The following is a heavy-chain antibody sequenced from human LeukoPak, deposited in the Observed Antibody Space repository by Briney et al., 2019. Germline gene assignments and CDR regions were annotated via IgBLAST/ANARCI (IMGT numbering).Heavy chain of an antibody. D-gene: IGHD5-18*01. V-gene: IGHV3-30*03. J-gene: IGHJ4*02. CDR2: ISSDGSNI. CDR3: ARDRIQAWSYVGLFDY. CDR1: GFTFSTYH. Sequence: GGSLRHSCAASGFTFSTYHIHWVRQAPGKGLEWVAVISSDGSNIDYVDSVKGRFTISRDNSKNTVYLRMNSLGEEDTAVYYCARDRIQAWSYVGLFDYWGQGTLVTVSS.